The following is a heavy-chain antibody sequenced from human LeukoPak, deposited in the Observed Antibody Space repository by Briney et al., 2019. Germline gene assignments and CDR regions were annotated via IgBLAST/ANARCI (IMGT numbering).Heavy chain of an antibody. J-gene: IGHJ5*02. D-gene: IGHD5-24*01. Sequence: PGGSLRLSCVVSRFTFSTYWMHWVRQAPGKGLVWVSRVSADGSTTIYADSVKGRFTISRDHGINTVYLQMNSLRAEDRAVYYCARGFDGYPFGWWFDPWGQGTLVTVSS. CDR1: RFTFSTYW. CDR2: VSADGSTT. CDR3: ARGFDGYPFGWWFDP. V-gene: IGHV3-74*01.